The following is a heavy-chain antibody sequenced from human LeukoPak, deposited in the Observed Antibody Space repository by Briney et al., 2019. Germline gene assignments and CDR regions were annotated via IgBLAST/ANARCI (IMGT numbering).Heavy chain of an antibody. CDR1: GGTFSSYA. V-gene: IGHV1-69*05. CDR2: IIPIFGTA. D-gene: IGHD6-19*01. J-gene: IGHJ4*02. Sequence: SVKVSCKASGGTFSSYAISWVRQAPGQGLEWMGGIIPIFGTANYAQKFQGRVTITTDESTSTAYMELSSLRSEDTAVYYCTREVSSGSYFDYWGQGTLVTVSS. CDR3: TREVSSGSYFDY.